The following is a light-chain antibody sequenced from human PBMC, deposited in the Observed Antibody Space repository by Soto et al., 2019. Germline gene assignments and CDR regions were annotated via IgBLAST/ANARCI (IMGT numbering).Light chain of an antibody. V-gene: IGKV1-5*01. Sequence: DIQMTQSPSTLSASVGGRVTITCRASQSIDKWLPWYQQKPGKAPKVLIYDASRLQSGVSSRFSGSMSGTEFKLTISSLQPDDFGTYYCQEYTLSSWTFGQGTKV. CDR1: QSIDKW. CDR2: DAS. CDR3: QEYTLSSWT. J-gene: IGKJ1*01.